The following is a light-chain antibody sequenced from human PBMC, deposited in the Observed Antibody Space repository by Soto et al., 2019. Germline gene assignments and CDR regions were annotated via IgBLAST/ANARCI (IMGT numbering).Light chain of an antibody. Sequence: QSVLTQPPSVSGAPGQRVTISCTGSSSNLWAGYDVHWYQQLPGTAPKLLIYGNSHRPSGVPDRFSGSKSGTSASLAITGLQDEDEADYYCQSYDSTLIAYVFGSGTKVTVL. CDR1: SSNLWAGYD. CDR3: QSYDSTLIAYV. J-gene: IGLJ1*01. CDR2: GNS. V-gene: IGLV1-40*01.